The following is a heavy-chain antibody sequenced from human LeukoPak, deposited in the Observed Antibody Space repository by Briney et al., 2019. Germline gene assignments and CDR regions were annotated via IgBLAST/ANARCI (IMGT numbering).Heavy chain of an antibody. V-gene: IGHV1-69*04. CDR3: ARAHYYDSSGYSYYFDY. J-gene: IGHJ4*02. CDR1: GGTFSSYA. Sequence: ASVKVSCKASGGTFSSYAISWVRQAPGQGLEWMGRIIPILGIANYAQKFQGRVTITADKSTSTAYMELSSLRSEDTAVYYCARAHYYDSSGYSYYFDYWGQGTLVTVSS. CDR2: IIPILGIA. D-gene: IGHD3-22*01.